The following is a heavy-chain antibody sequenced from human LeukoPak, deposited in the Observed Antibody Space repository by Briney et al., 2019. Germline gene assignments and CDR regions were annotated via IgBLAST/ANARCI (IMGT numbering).Heavy chain of an antibody. CDR2: ISAYNGNT. D-gene: IGHD1-26*01. Sequence: VASVKVSCKASGYTFTSYGISWVRQAPGQGLEWMGWISAYNGNTNYAQKLQGRVTMTTDTSTSTAYMELRSLRSDDTAVYYCARTPYGGSYYAEYAFDIWGQGTMVTVSS. CDR1: GYTFTSYG. J-gene: IGHJ3*02. V-gene: IGHV1-18*01. CDR3: ARTPYGGSYYAEYAFDI.